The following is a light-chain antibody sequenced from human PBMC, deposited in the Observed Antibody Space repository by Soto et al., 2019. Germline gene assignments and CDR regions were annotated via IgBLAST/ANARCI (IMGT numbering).Light chain of an antibody. Sequence: DIQMTQSPSFLSASAGDRVTIFCRASQSISNFLHWYQQTPGKAPKLLIYSASNLESGVPPRFGASGSGTDFTLTISSLQPEDFATYYCQQSYRNPRTFGLGTKVDIK. V-gene: IGKV1-39*01. CDR1: QSISNF. CDR2: SAS. J-gene: IGKJ1*01. CDR3: QQSYRNPRT.